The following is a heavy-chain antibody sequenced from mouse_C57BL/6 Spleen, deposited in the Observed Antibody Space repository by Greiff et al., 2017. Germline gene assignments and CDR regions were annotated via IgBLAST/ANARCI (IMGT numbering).Heavy chain of an antibody. V-gene: IGHV1-81*01. Sequence: LQESGAELARPGASVKLSCKASGYTFTSYGISWVKQRTGQGLEWIGEIYPRSGNTYYNEKFKGKATLTADKSSSTAYMELRSLTSEDSAVYFCASGTGTYAYWGQGALVTVSA. D-gene: IGHD4-1*01. J-gene: IGHJ3*01. CDR2: IYPRSGNT. CDR1: GYTFTSYG. CDR3: ASGTGTYAY.